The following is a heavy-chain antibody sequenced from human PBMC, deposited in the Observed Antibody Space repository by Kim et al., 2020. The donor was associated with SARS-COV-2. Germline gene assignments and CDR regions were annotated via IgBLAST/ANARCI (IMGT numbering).Heavy chain of an antibody. CDR2: ISYDGSNK. J-gene: IGHJ2*01. Sequence: GGSLRLSCAASGFTFSSYGMHWVRQAPGKGLEWVAVISYDGSNKYYADSVKGRFTISRDNSKNTLYLQMNSLRAEDTAVYYCAKTPGYFDLWGRGTLVTVSS. CDR3: AKTPGYFDL. CDR1: GFTFSSYG. V-gene: IGHV3-30*18.